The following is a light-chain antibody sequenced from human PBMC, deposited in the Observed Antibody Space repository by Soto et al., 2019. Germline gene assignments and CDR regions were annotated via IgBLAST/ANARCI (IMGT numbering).Light chain of an antibody. J-gene: IGKJ3*01. Sequence: IQLTQYPSFLSASVGDRVTITCRASQDIISYLACYQQKPGKAHKLLSFGASTFNSGAPSRFSGSGSGTEFTLTISSLQTADFAPDFFPELNSYSIFSVGPGTKVDI. CDR1: QDIISY. CDR2: GAS. V-gene: IGKV1-9*01. CDR3: PELNSYSIFS.